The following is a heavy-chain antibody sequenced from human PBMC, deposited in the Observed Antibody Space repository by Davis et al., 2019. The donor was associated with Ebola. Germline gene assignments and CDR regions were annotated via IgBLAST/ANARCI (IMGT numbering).Heavy chain of an antibody. D-gene: IGHD5-18*01. CDR1: GFTFSSYG. V-gene: IGHV3-30*18. CDR2: ISYDGSNK. CDR3: AKATWIQLPYYGMDV. Sequence: GESLKISCAASGFTFSSYGMHWVRQAPGKGLEWVAVISYDGSNKYYADSVKGRFTISRDNSKNTLYLQMNSLRAEDTAVYYCAKATWIQLPYYGMDVWGQGTTVTVSS. J-gene: IGHJ6*02.